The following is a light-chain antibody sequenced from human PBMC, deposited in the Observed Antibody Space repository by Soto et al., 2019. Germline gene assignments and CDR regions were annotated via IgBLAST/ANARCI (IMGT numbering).Light chain of an antibody. V-gene: IGKV3-15*01. CDR2: GAS. J-gene: IGKJ1*01. Sequence: ETVMTQSPATLSVSPGERATLSCRASQSVSSNLAWYQQIPGQAPRLLIYGASTRATGIPARFSGSGSGTEFTLTISSLQSEDFAVYYCQQYNNWPETFGQGTKVDIK. CDR3: QQYNNWPET. CDR1: QSVSSN.